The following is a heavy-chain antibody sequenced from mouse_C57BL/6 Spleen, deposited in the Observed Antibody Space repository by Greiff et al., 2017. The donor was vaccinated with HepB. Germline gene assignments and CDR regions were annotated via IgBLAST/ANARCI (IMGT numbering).Heavy chain of an antibody. CDR1: GFTFSDYG. D-gene: IGHD1-1*01. Sequence: DVQLVESGGGLVKPGGSLKLSCAASGFTFSDYGMHWVRQAPEKGLEWVAYISSGSSTIYYADTVKGRFTISRDNAKNTLFLQMTSLRSEDTAMYYCARLLRAMDYWGQGTSVTVSS. J-gene: IGHJ4*01. CDR3: ARLLRAMDY. CDR2: ISSGSSTI. V-gene: IGHV5-17*01.